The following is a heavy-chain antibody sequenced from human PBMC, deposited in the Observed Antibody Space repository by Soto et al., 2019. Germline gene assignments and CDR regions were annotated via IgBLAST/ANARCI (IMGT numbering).Heavy chain of an antibody. Sequence: GGSLRLSCAASGFSFDNYWMHWVRQSPGKGLVWVSRISIDGSSTNCADSVKGRFTISRDNAKKTLYLLMNSLRAEDTAVYYCARDRAPGEMATTFDYWGLGTLVTVSS. CDR3: ARDRAPGEMATTFDY. CDR1: GFSFDNYW. V-gene: IGHV3-74*01. CDR2: ISIDGSST. J-gene: IGHJ4*02.